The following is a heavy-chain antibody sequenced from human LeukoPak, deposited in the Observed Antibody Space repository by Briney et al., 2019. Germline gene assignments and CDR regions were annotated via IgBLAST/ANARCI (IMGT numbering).Heavy chain of an antibody. CDR1: GGTFSSYA. D-gene: IGHD3-16*02. CDR2: IIPIFGTA. CDR3: ARGPLDYVWGSYRHLDY. J-gene: IGHJ4*02. V-gene: IGHV1-69*01. Sequence: SVKVSCKASGGTFSSYAISWARQAPGQGLEWMGGIIPIFGTANYAQKFQGRVTITADESTSTAYMELSSLRSEDTAVYYCARGPLDYVWGSYRHLDYWGQGTLVTVSS.